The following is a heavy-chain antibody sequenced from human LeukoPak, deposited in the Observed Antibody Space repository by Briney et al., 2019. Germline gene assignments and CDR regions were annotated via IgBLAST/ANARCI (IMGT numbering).Heavy chain of an antibody. J-gene: IGHJ4*02. CDR2: ISGSGGST. Sequence: GGSLRLSCAASGFTFSSYAMSWVRQAPGKGLEWVSAISGSGGSTYYADSVKGRFTISRDNSKNTLYLQMNSLRAEDTAVYYCAGGGSSGYYYFDYWGQGTLATVSS. CDR3: AGGGSSGYYYFDY. D-gene: IGHD3-22*01. CDR1: GFTFSSYA. V-gene: IGHV3-23*01.